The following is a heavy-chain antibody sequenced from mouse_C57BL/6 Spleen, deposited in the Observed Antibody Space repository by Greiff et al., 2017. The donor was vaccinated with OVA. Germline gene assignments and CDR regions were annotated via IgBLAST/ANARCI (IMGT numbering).Heavy chain of an antibody. V-gene: IGHV1-61*01. J-gene: IGHJ3*01. CDR3: ARRGYYSNYSWFAY. CDR1: GYTFTSYW. D-gene: IGHD2-5*01. Sequence: VQLQQPGAELVRPGSSVKLSCKASGYTFTSYWMDWVKQRPGQGLEWIGNIYPSDSETHYNQKFKDKATLTVDKSSSTAYMQLSSLTSEDSAVYYGARRGYYSNYSWFAYWGQGTLVTVSA. CDR2: IYPSDSET.